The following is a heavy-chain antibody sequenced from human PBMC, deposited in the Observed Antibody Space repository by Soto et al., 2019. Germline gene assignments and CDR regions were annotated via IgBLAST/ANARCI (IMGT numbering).Heavy chain of an antibody. V-gene: IGHV3-66*01. CDR1: GSTVSSNS. J-gene: IGHJ4*02. CDR2: IYSGGST. CDR3: ANQRGGYDRDFDY. D-gene: IGHD5-12*01. Sequence: EVQLVESGGGLVQPGGSLRLSCAASGSTVSSNSMSWVRQAPGKGLEWVSVIYSGGSTYYADSVKGRFTISRDNSKNTLYLQMNSLRAEDTAVYYCANQRGGYDRDFDYWGQGTLVTVSS.